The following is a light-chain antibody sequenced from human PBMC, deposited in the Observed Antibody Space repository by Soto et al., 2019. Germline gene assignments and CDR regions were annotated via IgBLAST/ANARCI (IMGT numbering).Light chain of an antibody. CDR1: QSISSW. CDR2: KAS. J-gene: IGKJ2*01. Sequence: DIPMTQSPSTLSASVGGRVTITCRASQSISSWLAWYQLKSGKAPKVLIYKASILESGVPSRFSGSGSGTEFTLTISSLQPDDFATYYCQQYNSFPVTFGQGTKLEIK. CDR3: QQYNSFPVT. V-gene: IGKV1-5*03.